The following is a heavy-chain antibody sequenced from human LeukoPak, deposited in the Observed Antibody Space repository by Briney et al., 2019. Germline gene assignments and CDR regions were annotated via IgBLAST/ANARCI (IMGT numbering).Heavy chain of an antibody. J-gene: IGHJ4*02. D-gene: IGHD2-2*01. Sequence: PSETLSLTCAVYGGSFSGYYWSWIRQPPGKGLEWIGEINHSGSTNYNPSLKSRVTISVDTSKNQFSLKLSSVTAADTAVYYCARHLSPAAYFDYWGQGTLVTVSS. CDR1: GGSFSGYY. CDR2: INHSGST. V-gene: IGHV4-34*01. CDR3: ARHLSPAAYFDY.